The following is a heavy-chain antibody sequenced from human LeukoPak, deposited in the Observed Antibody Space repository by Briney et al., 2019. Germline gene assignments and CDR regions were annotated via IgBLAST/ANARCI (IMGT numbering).Heavy chain of an antibody. D-gene: IGHD2-2*01. CDR3: ARDRVPAAIIGYSSFDY. CDR2: ITSSGTSI. Sequence: PGGSLRLSCAASGFTFSTYNMNWVRQAPGKGLEWVSSITSSGTSIYYADSVKGRFTISRDNAKNSLYLQMNSLRAEDTAVYYCARDRVPAAIIGYSSFDYWGQGTLVTVSS. J-gene: IGHJ4*02. CDR1: GFTFSTYN. V-gene: IGHV3-21*01.